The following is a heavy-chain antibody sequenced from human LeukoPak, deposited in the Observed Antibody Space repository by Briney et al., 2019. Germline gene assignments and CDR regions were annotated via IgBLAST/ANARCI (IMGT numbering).Heavy chain of an antibody. J-gene: IGHJ6*02. D-gene: IGHD6-13*01. CDR1: GFTFSNYW. Sequence: GGSLRLSCTASGFTFSNYWMSWVRQTPEKGLERVANIKQDGSEKVYVDSVKGRFTISRDNAQTSLYLHMNSLRAEDTAVYYCARDPYSSSWSYGMDVWGQGTTVTVSS. CDR2: IKQDGSEK. V-gene: IGHV3-7*05. CDR3: ARDPYSSSWSYGMDV.